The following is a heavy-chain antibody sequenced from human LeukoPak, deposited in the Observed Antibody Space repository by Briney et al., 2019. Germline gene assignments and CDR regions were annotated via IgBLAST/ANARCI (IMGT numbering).Heavy chain of an antibody. V-gene: IGHV3-15*07. CDR2: IKSKTDSGTT. D-gene: IGHD3-10*01. Sequence: GGSLRLSCAASGFTFSNAWMNWVRQAPGKGLEWVGRIKSKTDSGTTDYAAPVKGRFTISRDDSKNTLYLQMNSLKTEDTAVYYCTTDRVVLWFGEFEDYWGQGTLVTVSS. CDR3: TTDRVVLWFGEFEDY. CDR1: GFTFSNAW. J-gene: IGHJ4*02.